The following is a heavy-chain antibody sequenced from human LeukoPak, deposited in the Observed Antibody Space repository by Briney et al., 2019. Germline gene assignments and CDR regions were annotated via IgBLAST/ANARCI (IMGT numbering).Heavy chain of an antibody. Sequence: SETLSLTCTVSGGSINSVSFYWAWIRQPPGKGLEWVGDIYYNGATYYNPSLKSRVTMSIDTSKNQFSLKLTSLTAADTAVYYCASLPSSWYYYYYYMDVWGKGTTVTVSS. CDR2: IYYNGAT. J-gene: IGHJ6*03. CDR1: GGSINSVSFY. CDR3: ASLPSSWYYYYYYMDV. D-gene: IGHD6-13*01. V-gene: IGHV4-39*07.